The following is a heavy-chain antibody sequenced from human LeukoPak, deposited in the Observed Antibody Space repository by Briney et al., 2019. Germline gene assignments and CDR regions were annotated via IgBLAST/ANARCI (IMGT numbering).Heavy chain of an antibody. J-gene: IGHJ4*02. V-gene: IGHV3-74*01. D-gene: IGHD4-17*01. CDR2: INSDGIST. CDR3: AKGGATVIDY. CDR1: GFTFSSYW. Sequence: GGSLRLSCAASGFTFSSYWMHWVRQAPGKGLVWVSRINSDGISTSYADSVKGRFTISRDNAKNTLYLQMDSLRADDTAVYYCAKGGATVIDYWGQGTLVTVSS.